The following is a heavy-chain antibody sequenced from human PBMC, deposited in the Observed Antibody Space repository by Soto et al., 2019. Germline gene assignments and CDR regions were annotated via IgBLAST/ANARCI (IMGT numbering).Heavy chain of an antibody. CDR2: IYYSGST. CDR3: ARRGNYYYYMDV. CDR1: GGSISSYY. D-gene: IGHD6-13*01. J-gene: IGHJ6*03. V-gene: IGHV4-59*08. Sequence: SETLSLTCTVSGGSISSYYWSWIRQPPGKGLEWIGYIYYSGSTNYNPSLKSRVTISVDTSKNQFSLKLSSVTAADTAVYYCARRGNYYYYMDVWGKGTTVTVSS.